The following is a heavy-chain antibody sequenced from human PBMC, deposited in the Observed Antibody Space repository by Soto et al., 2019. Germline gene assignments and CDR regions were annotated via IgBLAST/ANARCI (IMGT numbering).Heavy chain of an antibody. J-gene: IGHJ6*02. CDR2: IYHSGST. Sequence: SETLSLTCAVSGGSISSGGYSWSWIRQPPGKGLEWIGCIYHSGSTYYNPSLKSRVTISVDRSKNQFSLKLSSVTAADTAVYYCARKGGEYGSGNYYGMDVWGQGTTVTVSS. CDR3: ARKGGEYGSGNYYGMDV. D-gene: IGHD3-10*01. CDR1: GGSISSGGYS. V-gene: IGHV4-30-2*01.